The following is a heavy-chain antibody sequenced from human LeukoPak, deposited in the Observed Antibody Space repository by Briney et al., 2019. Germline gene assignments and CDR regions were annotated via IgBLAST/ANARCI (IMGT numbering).Heavy chain of an antibody. V-gene: IGHV3-48*03. CDR2: ISSNGSTI. CDR3: AREETRGLTYYFDY. J-gene: IGHJ4*02. CDR1: GFTFNSYE. D-gene: IGHD3-10*01. Sequence: GGSLRLSRAASGFTFNSYEMNWVRQAPGKGLEWVSYISSNGSTIYYTDSVKGRFTISRDNAKKSLYLQMNSLRAEDTAVYYCAREETRGLTYYFDYWGQGTLVTVSS.